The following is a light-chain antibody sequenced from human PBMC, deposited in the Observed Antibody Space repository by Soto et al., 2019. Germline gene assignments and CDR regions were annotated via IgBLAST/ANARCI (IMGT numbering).Light chain of an antibody. J-gene: IGKJ1*01. V-gene: IGKV1-39*01. CDR3: QQSYTSPRT. Sequence: DIQMTQSPSSLSASVGDGVTITCRASQSISSYLNWYQQKPGKAPKLLIYAASSLQSGVPSRFSGSGSGTDSTLTISSLQPEDFATYYLQQSYTSPRTFGQGTRVEIK. CDR1: QSISSY. CDR2: AAS.